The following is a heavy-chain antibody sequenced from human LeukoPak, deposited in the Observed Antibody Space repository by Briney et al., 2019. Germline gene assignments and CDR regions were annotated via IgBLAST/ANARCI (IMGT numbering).Heavy chain of an antibody. V-gene: IGHV1-18*01. J-gene: IGHJ6*03. CDR1: GYTFTSYG. Sequence: ASVKVSCKASGYTFTSYGISWVRQAPGQGLEWMGWISAYNGNTNYAQKLQGRVTMTTDTSTSTAYMELRSLRSGDTAVYYCARGIGGQLLRYYYMDVWGKGTTVTVSS. CDR2: ISAYNGNT. CDR3: ARGIGGQLLRYYYMDV. D-gene: IGHD2-2*01.